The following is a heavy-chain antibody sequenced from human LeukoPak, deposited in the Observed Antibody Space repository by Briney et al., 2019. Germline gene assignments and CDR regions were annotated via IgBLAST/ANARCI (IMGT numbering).Heavy chain of an antibody. Sequence: SETLSLTCTVSRGSISSHYWNWIRQPPGKGLEWIGYIYYSGSTNYNPSLESRVTISVDMSKNQFSLQLNSMTPADTAVYYCARGGSNWTRYFDYWGQGTLVTVSS. CDR1: RGSISSHY. D-gene: IGHD6-13*01. CDR2: IYYSGST. J-gene: IGHJ4*02. CDR3: ARGGSNWTRYFDY. V-gene: IGHV4-59*11.